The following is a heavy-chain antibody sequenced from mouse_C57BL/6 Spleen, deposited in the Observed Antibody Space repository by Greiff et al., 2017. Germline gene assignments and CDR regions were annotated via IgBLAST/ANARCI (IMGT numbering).Heavy chain of an antibody. V-gene: IGHV1-26*01. D-gene: IGHD2-2*01. J-gene: IGHJ4*01. Sequence: VQLQQSGPELVKPGASVKISCKASGYTFTDYYMNWVKQSHGKSLEWIGDINPNNGGTSYNQKFKGKATLTVDKSSSTAYMELRSLTSEESAVYYCARWLRPLYAMDYWGQGTSVTVSS. CDR3: ARWLRPLYAMDY. CDR2: INPNNGGT. CDR1: GYTFTDYY.